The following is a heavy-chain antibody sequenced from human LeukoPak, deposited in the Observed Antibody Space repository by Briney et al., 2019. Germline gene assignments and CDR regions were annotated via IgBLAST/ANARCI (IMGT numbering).Heavy chain of an antibody. J-gene: IGHJ4*02. CDR2: IYHSGST. CDR3: AREYRGSRFLEWLLYMDY. V-gene: IGHV4-38-2*02. D-gene: IGHD3-3*01. CDR1: GYSISSGYY. Sequence: SETLSLTCTVSGYSISSGYYWGWIRQPPGKGLEWIGSIYHSGSTYYNPSLKSRVTISVDTSKNQFSLKLSSVTAADTAVYYCAREYRGSRFLEWLLYMDYWGQGTLVTVSS.